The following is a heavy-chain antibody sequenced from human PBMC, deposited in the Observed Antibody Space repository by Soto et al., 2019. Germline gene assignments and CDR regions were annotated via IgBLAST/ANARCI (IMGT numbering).Heavy chain of an antibody. D-gene: IGHD2-2*02. J-gene: IGHJ4*02. Sequence: QVQLQESGPGLVKPLQTLSLTCTVSGASISSGDYYWSWIRQHPGKSLERSGIIHYSGGTNYNPSLESRVTISVDTAKNQVSLKMSSVTAADTAVYYCARLMSDCGSVMCYKGWVEYWGQGTLVTVSS. CDR2: IHYSGGT. CDR3: ARLMSDCGSVMCYKGWVEY. V-gene: IGHV4-31*03. CDR1: GASISSGDYY.